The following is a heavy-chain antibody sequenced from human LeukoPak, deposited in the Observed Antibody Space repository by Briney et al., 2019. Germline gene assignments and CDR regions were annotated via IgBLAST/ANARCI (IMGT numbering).Heavy chain of an antibody. Sequence: ASVKVSCKASVYTFTSYYMHWVRQAPGQGLEWMGIINPSGGSTSYAQKFQGRVNMTRDTSTSTVYMEMSSLRSEDTAVYYCARVDSYGSLFGWGQGTLVTVSS. D-gene: IGHD5-18*01. CDR2: INPSGGST. CDR1: VYTFTSYY. CDR3: ARVDSYGSLFG. V-gene: IGHV1-46*01. J-gene: IGHJ4*02.